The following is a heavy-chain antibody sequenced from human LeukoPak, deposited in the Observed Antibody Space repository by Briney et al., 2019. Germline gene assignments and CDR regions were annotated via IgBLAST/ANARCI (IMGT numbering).Heavy chain of an antibody. CDR2: TYYKSKWYN. V-gene: IGHV6-1*01. J-gene: IGHJ3*02. CDR3: ARAGYPEGDAFDI. CDR1: GESVSSNSAA. D-gene: IGHD5-18*01. Sequence: SQTLSLTCAVSGESVSSNSAAWHWIRQSPSRGLEWLGRTYYKSKWYNDYALPVKSRITINPDTSKNQFSLKLSSVTAADTAVYYCARAGYPEGDAFDIWGQGTMVTVSS.